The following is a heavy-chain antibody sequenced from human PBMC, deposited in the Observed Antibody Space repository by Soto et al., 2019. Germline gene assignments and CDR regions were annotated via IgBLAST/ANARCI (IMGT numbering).Heavy chain of an antibody. CDR3: ARAVANTRNGLDI. D-gene: IGHD5-12*01. Sequence: GGSLRLSCASSGFTFSSYAMSLVRQAPGEGLVWVSRISGDGSVAAYADSVKGRFTISRDNAENTLYLQMNSLRAEDAAVYYCARAVANTRNGLDIWGQGTMVTVSS. CDR2: ISGDGSVA. CDR1: GFTFSSYA. V-gene: IGHV3-74*01. J-gene: IGHJ3*02.